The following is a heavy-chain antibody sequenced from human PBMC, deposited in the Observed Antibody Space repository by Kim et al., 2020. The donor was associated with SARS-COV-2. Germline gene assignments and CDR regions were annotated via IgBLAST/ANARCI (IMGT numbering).Heavy chain of an antibody. CDR2: IYYSGST. CDR1: GGSISSYY. Sequence: SETLSLTCTVSGGSISSYYWSWIRQPPGKGLEWIGYIYYSGSTNYNPSLKSRVTISVDTSKNQFSLKLSSVTAADTAVYYCARGGVLVDYGGQGTLVTVS. V-gene: IGHV4-59*13. D-gene: IGHD2-8*01. J-gene: IGHJ4*02. CDR3: ARGGVLVDY.